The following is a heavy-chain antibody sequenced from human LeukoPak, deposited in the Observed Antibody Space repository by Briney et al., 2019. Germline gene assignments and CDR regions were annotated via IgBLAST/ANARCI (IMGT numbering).Heavy chain of an antibody. V-gene: IGHV3-48*02. CDR3: AKGGKWDVTPFDY. Sequence: PGGSLRLSCAASGFTFSNYNINWVRQAPGKGLEWVSFIGSSSSPIYYADSVKGRFTVSRDNAKNSLYLHLNSLRDEDTAVYYCAKGGKWDVTPFDYWGQGTLVTVSS. CDR2: IGSSSSPI. J-gene: IGHJ4*02. CDR1: GFTFSNYN. D-gene: IGHD1-26*01.